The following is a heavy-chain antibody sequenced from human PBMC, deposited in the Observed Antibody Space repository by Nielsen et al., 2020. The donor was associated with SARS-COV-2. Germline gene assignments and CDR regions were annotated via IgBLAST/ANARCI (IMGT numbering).Heavy chain of an antibody. D-gene: IGHD2-2*01. CDR2: IIPIFGTA. V-gene: IGHV1-69*13. J-gene: IGHJ4*02. Sequence: SVKVSCKASGGTFSSYAISWVRQAPGQGLEWMGGIIPIFGTANYAQKFQGRVTITADESTSTAYMELSSLRSEDTAVYYCASSYQLLLRSSWETLDYWGQGTLVTVSS. CDR1: GGTFSSYA. CDR3: ASSYQLLLRSSWETLDY.